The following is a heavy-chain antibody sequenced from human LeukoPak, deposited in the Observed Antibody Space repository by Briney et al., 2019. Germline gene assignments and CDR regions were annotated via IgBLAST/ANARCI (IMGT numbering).Heavy chain of an antibody. V-gene: IGHV3-64*01. CDR1: GFTFSSYA. D-gene: IGHD3-9*01. J-gene: IGHJ6*03. CDR2: ISSNGGST. CDR3: ARDRGRRYFDWFYMDV. Sequence: GGSLRLSCAASGFTFSSYAMHWVRQAPGKGLEYVSAISSNGGSTYYANSVKGRFTISRDNSKNTLYLQMGSLRAEDMAVYYCARDRGRRYFDWFYMDVWGKGTTVTVSS.